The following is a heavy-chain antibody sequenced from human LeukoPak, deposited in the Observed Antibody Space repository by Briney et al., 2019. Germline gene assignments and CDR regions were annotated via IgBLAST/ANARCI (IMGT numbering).Heavy chain of an antibody. Sequence: PTGGSLRLSCAASGFTFSSYGMHWVRQAPGKGLEWVAVIWYDGSNKYYADSVKGRFTISRDNSKNTLYLQMNSLRAEDTAVYYCAKDLGGDFWSGYYSGYYFDYWGQGTLVTVSS. CDR2: IWYDGSNK. CDR1: GFTFSSYG. J-gene: IGHJ4*02. CDR3: AKDLGGDFWSGYYSGYYFDY. V-gene: IGHV3-33*06. D-gene: IGHD3-3*01.